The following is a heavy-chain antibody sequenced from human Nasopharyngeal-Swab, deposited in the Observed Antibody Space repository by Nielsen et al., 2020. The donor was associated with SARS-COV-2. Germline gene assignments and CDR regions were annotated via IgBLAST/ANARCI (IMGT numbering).Heavy chain of an antibody. CDR1: GFTFSSYA. J-gene: IGHJ4*02. Sequence: GEALKISCAASGFTFSSYAMSWVRQAPGKGLEWVSAISGSGGSTYYADSVKGRFTISRDNSKNTLYLQMNSLRAEDTAVYYCANYDSSGYLIDYRGQGTLVTVSS. CDR3: ANYDSSGYLIDY. D-gene: IGHD3-22*01. CDR2: ISGSGGST. V-gene: IGHV3-23*01.